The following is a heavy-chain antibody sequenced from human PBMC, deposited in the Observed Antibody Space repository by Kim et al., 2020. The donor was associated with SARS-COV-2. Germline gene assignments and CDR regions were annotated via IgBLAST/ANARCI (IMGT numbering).Heavy chain of an antibody. D-gene: IGHD6-19*01. CDR1: GYTFTSYA. CDR2: INAGNGNT. J-gene: IGHJ4*02. CDR3: ARGGIAVAGKGAHDY. V-gene: IGHV1-3*01. Sequence: ASVKVSCKASGYTFTSYAMHWVRQAPGQRLEWMGWINAGNGNTKYSQKFQGRVTITRDTSASTAYMELSSLRSEDTAVYYCARGGIAVAGKGAHDYWGQGTLVTVSS.